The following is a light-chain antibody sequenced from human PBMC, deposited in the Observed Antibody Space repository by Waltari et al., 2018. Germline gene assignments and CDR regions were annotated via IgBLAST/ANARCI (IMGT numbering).Light chain of an antibody. V-gene: IGLV2-11*01. CDR2: DVT. CDR1: SSDVGGYDY. J-gene: IGLJ2*01. CDR3: CSYAGSYTHVV. Sequence: QSALTQPRSVSGSPGQSVTISCPGTSSDVGGYDYVSWYQHHPGKAPKLMICDVTTRPSGVPDRFSGSKSGNTASLTISGLQAEDEAYYYCCSYAGSYTHVVFGGGTKLTVL.